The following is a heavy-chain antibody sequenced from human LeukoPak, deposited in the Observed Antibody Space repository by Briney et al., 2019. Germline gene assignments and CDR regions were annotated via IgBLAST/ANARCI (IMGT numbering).Heavy chain of an antibody. V-gene: IGHV3-74*01. J-gene: IGHJ5*02. CDR3: VHWFDP. Sequence: GGSLRLSCAASGFTFSSYWMHWVRQAPGKGPVWVSRINSDGSSTSYADSVKGRFTISRDNAKNTLYLQMNSLRAEDTAVYYCVHWFDPWGQGTLVTVSS. CDR1: GFTFSSYW. CDR2: INSDGSST.